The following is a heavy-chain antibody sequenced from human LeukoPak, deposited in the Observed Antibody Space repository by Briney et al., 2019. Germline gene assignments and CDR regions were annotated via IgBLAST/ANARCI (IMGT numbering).Heavy chain of an antibody. CDR2: INPSGGST. CDR3: AREGGLDSSGYYYRYFDY. J-gene: IGHJ4*02. V-gene: IGHV1-46*01. CDR1: GYTFTSYY. D-gene: IGHD3-22*01. Sequence: ASVKVSCKASGYTFTSYYMHWMRQAPGQGLEWMGIINPSGGSTSYAQKFQGRVTMTRDTSTSTVYMELSSLRSEDTAVYYCAREGGLDSSGYYYRYFDYWGQGTLVTVSS.